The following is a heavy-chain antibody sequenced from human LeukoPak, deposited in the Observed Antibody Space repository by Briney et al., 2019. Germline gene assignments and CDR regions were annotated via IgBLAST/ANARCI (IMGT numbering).Heavy chain of an antibody. CDR2: ISTSSTI. D-gene: IGHD2-21*02. V-gene: IGHV3-48*01. CDR1: GFTFSSYS. CDR3: AKVLSGGDSVGWYFDY. Sequence: PGGSLRLSCAASGFTFSSYSMNWVRQAPGKGLEWVSYISTSSTIYYAGSVKGRFTISRDNSKNTLYLQMNSLRAEDTAVYYCAKVLSGGDSVGWYFDYWGQGTLVTVSS. J-gene: IGHJ4*02.